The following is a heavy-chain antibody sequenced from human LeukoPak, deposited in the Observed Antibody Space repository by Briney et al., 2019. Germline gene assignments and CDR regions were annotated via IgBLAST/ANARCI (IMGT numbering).Heavy chain of an antibody. J-gene: IGHJ4*02. CDR1: GYTFTRYY. V-gene: IGHV1-46*01. CDR3: ARGGVRTGIQLWEFGY. Sequence: ASVKVSCKASGYTFTRYYMHWVRQAPGQGLEWMGIINPSGGSTSYAQKFQGRVTMTRDTSTSTVYMELSSLRSEDTAVYYCARGGVRTGIQLWEFGYWGQGTLVTVSS. CDR2: INPSGGST. D-gene: IGHD5-18*01.